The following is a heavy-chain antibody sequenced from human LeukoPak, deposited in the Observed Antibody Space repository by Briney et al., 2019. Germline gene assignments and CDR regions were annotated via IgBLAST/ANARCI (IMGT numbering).Heavy chain of an antibody. V-gene: IGHV1-2*02. Sequence: ASVKVSCKASGYTFTGYYMHWVRQAPGQGLEWMGWINPNSGGTNYAQKFQGRVTMTRDTSISTAYMELSRLRSDDTAVYYCARERFLEWLLSRDLDYWGQGTLVTVSS. D-gene: IGHD3-3*01. CDR2: INPNSGGT. CDR3: ARERFLEWLLSRDLDY. CDR1: GYTFTGYY. J-gene: IGHJ4*02.